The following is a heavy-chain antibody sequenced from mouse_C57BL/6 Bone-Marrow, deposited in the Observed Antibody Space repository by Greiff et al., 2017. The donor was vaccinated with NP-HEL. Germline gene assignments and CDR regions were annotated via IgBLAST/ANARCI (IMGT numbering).Heavy chain of an antibody. J-gene: IGHJ4*01. V-gene: IGHV5-4*01. D-gene: IGHD2-1*01. CDR3: ARVYYYYAMDY. CDR2: ISDGGSYT. CDR1: GFTFSSYA. Sequence: EVQVVESGGGLVKPGGSLKLSCAASGFTFSSYAMSWVRQTPGKRLEWVATISDGGSYTYYPDNVKGRFTISRDNAKNNLYLQMSHLKSEDTAMYYCARVYYYYAMDYWGQGTSVTVSS.